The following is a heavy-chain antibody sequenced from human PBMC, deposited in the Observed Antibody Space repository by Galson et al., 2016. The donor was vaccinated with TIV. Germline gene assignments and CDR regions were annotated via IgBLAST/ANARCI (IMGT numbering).Heavy chain of an antibody. CDR2: ISASGGGT. CDR1: GFTFSSYA. V-gene: IGHV3-23*01. J-gene: IGHJ4*02. Sequence: SLRLSCAASGFTFSSYAMRWVRQAPGRGLEWVSAISASGGGTYYADSVKGRFTISRDNSKNTPYLHMNSLRAEDTAVYYCAKETSSGFSGYGYVDYWGQGSLVTVSS. CDR3: AKETSSGFSGYGYVDY. D-gene: IGHD5-12*01.